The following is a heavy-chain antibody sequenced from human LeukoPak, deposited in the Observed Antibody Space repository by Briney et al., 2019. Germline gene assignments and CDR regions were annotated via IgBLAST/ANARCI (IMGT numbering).Heavy chain of an antibody. V-gene: IGHV3-30*04. CDR2: ISYDGSKT. J-gene: IGHJ4*02. CDR3: AKVPIYLGFGELRTYYFDY. CDR1: GFTFSSYA. Sequence: PGGSLRLSCAASGFTFSSYAMHWVRQAPGKGLEWVAIISYDGSKTYYADSVKGRFTISRDNSKNTLYLQMNSLRAEDTAVYYCAKVPIYLGFGELRTYYFDYWGQGTLVTVSS. D-gene: IGHD3-10*01.